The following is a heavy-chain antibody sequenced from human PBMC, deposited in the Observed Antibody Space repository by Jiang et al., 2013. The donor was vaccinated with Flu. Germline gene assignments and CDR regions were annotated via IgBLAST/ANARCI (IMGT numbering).Heavy chain of an antibody. V-gene: IGHV4-39*01. CDR2: IFYSGIM. J-gene: IGHJ3*02. Sequence: VLLKPSETLSLTCTVSGDSISTSYYWGWIRQPPGKGPEWIGSIFYSGIMNYNPSLKSRVTISVNTSKNQFSLRLSSVTAADTAVYYCARHFGCRSTGCPHDGFDIWGQGTAVTVSS. D-gene: IGHD2-2*01. CDR1: GDSISTSYY. CDR3: ARHFGCRSTGCPHDGFDI.